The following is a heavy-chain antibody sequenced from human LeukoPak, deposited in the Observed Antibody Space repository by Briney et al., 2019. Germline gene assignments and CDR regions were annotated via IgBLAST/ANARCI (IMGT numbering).Heavy chain of an antibody. CDR1: GFTFSSYG. CDR3: AKGYCSSTSCPYYYYYGMDV. CDR2: ISSDGRTT. J-gene: IGHJ6*02. D-gene: IGHD2-2*01. V-gene: IGHV3-30*18. Sequence: PGGSLRLSCAASGFTFSSYGIHWVRQAPGKGLEWVAVISSDGRTTYYADSVKGRFTISRDNSKNTLYLQMNSLRAEDTAVYYCAKGYCSSTSCPYYYYYGMDVWGQGTTVTVSS.